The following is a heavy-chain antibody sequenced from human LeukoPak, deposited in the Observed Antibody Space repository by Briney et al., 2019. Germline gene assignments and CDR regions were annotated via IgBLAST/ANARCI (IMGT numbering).Heavy chain of an antibody. Sequence: GGSLRLSCAASGFTFSSYEMNWVRQAPGKGREWVSYISSSGSTIYYADSVKGRFTISRDNSKNTLYLQMNSLRAEDTAVYYCAKAVSSSSGYWGQGTLVTVSS. J-gene: IGHJ4*02. CDR3: AKAVSSSSGY. CDR1: GFTFSSYE. V-gene: IGHV3-48*03. CDR2: ISSSGSTI. D-gene: IGHD6-6*01.